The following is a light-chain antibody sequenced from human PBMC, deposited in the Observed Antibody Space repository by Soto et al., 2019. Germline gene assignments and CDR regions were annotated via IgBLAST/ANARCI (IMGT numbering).Light chain of an antibody. CDR3: QKYNSAPPWT. V-gene: IGKV1-27*01. CDR1: QGISNY. J-gene: IGKJ1*01. CDR2: AAS. Sequence: DIQMTQSPSSLSASVGVRVTITCRASQGISNYLAWYQQKPGKVPKLLIYAASTLQSGVPSRFSGIGSGTDFTLTISSLQPEDVATYYCQKYNSAPPWTFGQGTKVEIK.